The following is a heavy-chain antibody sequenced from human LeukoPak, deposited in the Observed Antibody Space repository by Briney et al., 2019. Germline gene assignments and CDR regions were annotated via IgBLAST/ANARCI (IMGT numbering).Heavy chain of an antibody. CDR1: GYSFSDYW. D-gene: IGHD6-6*01. J-gene: IGHJ2*01. CDR3: ATQPPHIPSRPYWYFDL. CDR2: IYAGDSDA. Sequence: GESLKISCQGSGYSFSDYWIAWVRRMPGKGLGWIGMIYAGDSDARYSKSSVGQVTFSADKSVNTAYLQWSSLQASDTATYYCATQPPHIPSRPYWYFDLWGRGTLVTVSS. V-gene: IGHV5-51*01.